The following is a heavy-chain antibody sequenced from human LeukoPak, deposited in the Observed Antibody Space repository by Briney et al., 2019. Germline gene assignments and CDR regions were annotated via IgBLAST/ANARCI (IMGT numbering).Heavy chain of an antibody. CDR3: ARRVAVRGFHGFDI. V-gene: IGHV1-8*03. CDR2: MNPNSGNT. CDR1: GYTFTSYD. Sequence: ASVKVSCKASGYTFTSYDINWVRQATGQGLEWMGWMNPNSGNTGYAQKFQGRITITRNTSISTAYMELSSLRSEDTAVYYCARRVAVRGFHGFDIWGQGTMVTVSS. D-gene: IGHD2-2*01. J-gene: IGHJ3*02.